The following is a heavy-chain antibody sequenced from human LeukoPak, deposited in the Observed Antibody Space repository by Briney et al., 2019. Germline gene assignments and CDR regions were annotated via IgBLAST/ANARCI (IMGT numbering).Heavy chain of an antibody. CDR3: AREGSGVVPAAMGGGYYDYYYMDV. Sequence: GGSLRLSCAASGFTFSSYWMSWVRQAPGKGLEWVANIKQEGSEKYYVESVKGRFTISRANAKSSLYLQMNSLRAEDTAVYYCAREGSGVVPAAMGGGYYDYYYMDVWGKGTTVTVSS. CDR1: GFTFSSYW. D-gene: IGHD2-2*01. V-gene: IGHV3-7*01. J-gene: IGHJ6*03. CDR2: IKQEGSEK.